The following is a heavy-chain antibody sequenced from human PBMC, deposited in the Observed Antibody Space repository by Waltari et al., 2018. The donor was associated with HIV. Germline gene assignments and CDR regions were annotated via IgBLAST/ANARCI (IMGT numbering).Heavy chain of an antibody. CDR2: SYRTGTT. CDR3: ARDQDYYDSSGYTCYAFDP. CDR1: ASSINSRYY. J-gene: IGHJ3*01. Sequence: QVRLQESGPGLVKPSETLSLTCSVSASSINSRYYWGWIRQAPGKGLEWIGSSYRTGTTYYNPSLKSRVSISLNMSRNQFSLKLTAGTAADTAVYYCARDQDYYDSSGYTCYAFDPWGQGTMVIVSS. V-gene: IGHV4-38-2*02. D-gene: IGHD3-22*01.